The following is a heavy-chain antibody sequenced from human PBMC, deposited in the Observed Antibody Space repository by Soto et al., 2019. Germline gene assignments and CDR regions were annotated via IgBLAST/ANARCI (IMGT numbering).Heavy chain of an antibody. CDR3: ALYSSTRGDFDY. CDR1: GFAFSSYA. J-gene: IGHJ4*02. V-gene: IGHV3-21*02. D-gene: IGHD6-13*01. Sequence: EVQLVESGGGLVKPGGSLRLSCAASGFAFSSYAMNWVRQAPGKGLEWVSTISKSRSDISYADSVKGRFTISRDNAKNSLYLQMNSLRAEDTAVYYCALYSSTRGDFDYWGQGTLVTVSS. CDR2: ISKSRSDI.